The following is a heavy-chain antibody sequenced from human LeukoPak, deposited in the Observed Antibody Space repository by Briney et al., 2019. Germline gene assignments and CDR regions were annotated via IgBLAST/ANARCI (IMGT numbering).Heavy chain of an antibody. CDR1: GYTFTSYG. V-gene: IGHV1-18*01. J-gene: IGHJ5*02. CDR3: ARARAAAGISDWFDP. D-gene: IGHD6-13*01. CDR2: ISAYNGNT. Sequence: ASVTVSCKASGYTFTSYGISWVRQAPGQGLEWMGWISAYNGNTNYAQKLQGRVTMTTDTSTSTAYMELRSLRSDDTAVYYCARARAAAGISDWFDPWGQGTLVTVSS.